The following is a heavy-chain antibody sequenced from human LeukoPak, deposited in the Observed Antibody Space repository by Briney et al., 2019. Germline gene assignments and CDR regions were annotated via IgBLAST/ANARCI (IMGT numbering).Heavy chain of an antibody. D-gene: IGHD3-22*01. J-gene: IGHJ4*02. CDR2: IYYSGST. V-gene: IGHV4-31*03. CDR3: ARGFSGYTLDY. CDR1: GGSTSSGYY. Sequence: SETLSLTCTVSGGSTSSGYYWSWIRQHPGKGLKWIRYIYYSGSTYYNPSLKSRVTISVDTSKSQFSLKLSSVTAADTAVYYCARGFSGYTLDYWGQGTLVTVSS.